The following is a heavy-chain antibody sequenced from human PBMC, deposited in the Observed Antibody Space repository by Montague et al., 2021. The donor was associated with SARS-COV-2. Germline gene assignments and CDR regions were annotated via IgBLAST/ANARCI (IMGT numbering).Heavy chain of an antibody. CDR3: ARGGYSGYWDY. CDR1: VGSISSSSHD. CDR2: IYYSGST. D-gene: IGHD5-12*01. J-gene: IGHJ4*02. V-gene: IGHV4-39*07. Sequence: SETLSLTCTVSVGSISSSSHDWGWIRQPPGTVLVWIGIIYYSGSTYYNPSLKSRVTISVDTSKNQFSLKLSSVTAADTAVYYCARGGYSGYWDYWGQGTLVTVSS.